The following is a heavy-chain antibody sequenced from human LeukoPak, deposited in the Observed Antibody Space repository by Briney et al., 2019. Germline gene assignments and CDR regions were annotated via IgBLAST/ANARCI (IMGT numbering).Heavy chain of an antibody. Sequence: ASVKVSCKASGYTFTSYYIHWVRQAPGQGLEWMGLINPSGGSTNYAQKFQGRVTMTRDTSTSTVYMELSSLRSEDTAVYYCARAGLSPYYYMDVWGKGTTVTISS. CDR1: GYTFTSYY. V-gene: IGHV1-46*01. J-gene: IGHJ6*03. CDR2: INPSGGST. CDR3: ARAGLSPYYYMDV.